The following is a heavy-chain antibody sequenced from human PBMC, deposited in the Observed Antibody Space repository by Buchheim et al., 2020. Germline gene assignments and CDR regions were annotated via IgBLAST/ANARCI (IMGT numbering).Heavy chain of an antibody. CDR1: GFTFSTYW. CDR2: IKQDGSEK. Sequence: EVQLVKSGGGLVQPGGSLRLSCAASGFTFSTYWMSWVRQAPGKGLEWVANIKQDGSEKYYVDSVKGRFTISRDNAKNSLYLQVNSLRAEDMAVYYCARLYSSGQGYYFDYWGQGTL. CDR3: ARLYSSGQGYYFDY. J-gene: IGHJ4*02. V-gene: IGHV3-7*01. D-gene: IGHD6-19*01.